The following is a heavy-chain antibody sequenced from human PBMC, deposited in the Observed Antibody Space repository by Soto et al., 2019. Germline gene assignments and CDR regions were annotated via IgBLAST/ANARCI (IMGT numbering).Heavy chain of an antibody. Sequence: LSETLFLTCAVYGGSFSGYYWSWIRQPPGKGLEWIGEINHSGSTNYNPSLKRRVTISVDTSKNQFSLKLSSVTAAATAVYYCATPRYDFWSGYRGHTDYGLDVWGEGTKVTVSS. CDR2: INHSGST. D-gene: IGHD3-3*01. V-gene: IGHV4-34*01. CDR1: GGSFSGYY. CDR3: ATPRYDFWSGYRGHTDYGLDV. J-gene: IGHJ6*04.